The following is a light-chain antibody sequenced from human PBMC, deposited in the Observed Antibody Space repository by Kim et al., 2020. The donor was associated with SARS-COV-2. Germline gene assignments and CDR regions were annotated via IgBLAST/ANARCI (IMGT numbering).Light chain of an antibody. Sequence: EVVLTQSPDTLSLSPGERGTLSCRASRTVAGSYLAWYQQKPGQAPRLLISGASDRATGIPDRFSGSGSGTDFILTISSLEPEDVAVYYCQQYSSSPLTFGGGTKVDIK. CDR2: GAS. CDR3: QQYSSSPLT. CDR1: RTVAGSY. J-gene: IGKJ4*01. V-gene: IGKV3-20*01.